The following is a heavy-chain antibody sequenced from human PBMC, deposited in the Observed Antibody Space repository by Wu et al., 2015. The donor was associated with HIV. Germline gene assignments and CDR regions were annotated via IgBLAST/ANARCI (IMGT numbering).Heavy chain of an antibody. CDR2: MNPSNGHI. Sequence: QAQLVQSGPEAKRPGASVKVSCKASYILTSYPIGWVRQAPGQRLEWMGWMNPSNGHIQPAQKFQDRIAMSTDNSAHTAYMELRSLTSDDAATYFCARVQFDPDYYTYFDLWGQGTLITVSS. CDR1: YILTSYP. D-gene: IGHD4/OR15-4a*01. CDR3: ARVQFDPDYYTYFDL. V-gene: IGHV1-18*01. J-gene: IGHJ5*01.